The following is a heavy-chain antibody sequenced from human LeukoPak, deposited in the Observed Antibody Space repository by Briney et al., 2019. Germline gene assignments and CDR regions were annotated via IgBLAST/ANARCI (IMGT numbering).Heavy chain of an antibody. CDR3: ARRRYYDSSGYLE. D-gene: IGHD3-22*01. CDR2: IYYSGRT. J-gene: IGHJ1*01. V-gene: IGHV4-39*01. Sequence: SETLSLTCTIFGDSVSRSDSYWDWIRQPPGKGLEWIGTIYYSGRTYYSPSLKSRVTLSVDVSNNQFSLTLSSVTAADTALYFCARRRYYDSSGYLEWGQGTLVTVSS. CDR1: GDSVSRSDSY.